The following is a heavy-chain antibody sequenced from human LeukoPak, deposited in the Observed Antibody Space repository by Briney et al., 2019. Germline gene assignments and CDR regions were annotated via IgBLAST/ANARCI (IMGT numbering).Heavy chain of an antibody. V-gene: IGHV3-33*01. Sequence: PGRSLRLSCAASGFTFSSYGMHWVRQAPGKGLEWVAVVSYAGTNKYYADSAKGRFTISRDNSKNTLYLQMNSLRAEDTAVYYCARDISSRYFDPWGQGTLVTVSS. CDR2: VSYAGTNK. CDR3: ARDISSRYFDP. J-gene: IGHJ4*02. CDR1: GFTFSSYG.